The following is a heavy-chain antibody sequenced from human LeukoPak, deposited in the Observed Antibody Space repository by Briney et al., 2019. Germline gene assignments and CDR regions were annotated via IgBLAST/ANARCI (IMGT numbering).Heavy chain of an antibody. CDR1: GFTFSSYS. J-gene: IGHJ4*02. Sequence: PGGSLRLSCAASGFTFSSYSVNWVRQAPGKGLEWVSSISSSSSYIYYADSVKGRFTISRDNAKNSLYLQMNSLRAEDTAVYYCARLYCSGGSCYFFDYWGQGTLVTVSS. V-gene: IGHV3-21*01. CDR2: ISSSSSYI. CDR3: ARLYCSGGSCYFFDY. D-gene: IGHD2-15*01.